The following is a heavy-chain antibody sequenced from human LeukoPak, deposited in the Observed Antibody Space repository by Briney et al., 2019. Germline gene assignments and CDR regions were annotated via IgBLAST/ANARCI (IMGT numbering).Heavy chain of an antibody. V-gene: IGHV1-2*02. CDR3: ARARYSSGWYYFDY. D-gene: IGHD6-19*01. J-gene: IGHJ4*02. CDR1: GYTFTGYC. CDR2: INPNSGGT. Sequence: ASVKVSCKASGYTFTGYCMHWVRQAPGQGLERMGWINPNSGGTNYAQKFQGRVTMTRDTSISTAYMELSRLRSDDTAVYYCARARYSSGWYYFDYWGQGTLVTVSS.